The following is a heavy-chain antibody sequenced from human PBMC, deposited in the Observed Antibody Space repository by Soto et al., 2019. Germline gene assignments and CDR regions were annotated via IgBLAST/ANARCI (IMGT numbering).Heavy chain of an antibody. D-gene: IGHD6-13*01. CDR3: ATTALYSSPPKIDY. CDR1: GGSISSYY. J-gene: IGHJ4*02. V-gene: IGHV4-59*01. Sequence: QVQLQESGPGLVKPSETLSLTCTVSGGSISSYYWSWIRQPPGKGLEWIGYIYYSGSTNYNPSLKSRVTISVDTSKNQFSLKLSSVTAADTAVYYCATTALYSSPPKIDYWGQGTLVTVSS. CDR2: IYYSGST.